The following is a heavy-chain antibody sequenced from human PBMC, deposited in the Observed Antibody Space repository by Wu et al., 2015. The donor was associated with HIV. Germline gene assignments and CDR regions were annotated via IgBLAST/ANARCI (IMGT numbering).Heavy chain of an antibody. J-gene: IGHJ4*02. CDR2: MNPNTGNR. CDR1: GGTFSSYA. D-gene: IGHD3-10*01. V-gene: IGHV1-8*01. CDR3: ARGRSYYGSGSYSDY. Sequence: QVQLVQSGAEVKKPGSSVKVSCKASGGTFSSYAISWVRQAPGQGLEWMGWMNPNTGNRVYAQKFVGRVTFTRNTSIGTAYMELSSLRSEDTAVYYCARGRSYYGSGSYSDYWGQGTLVTVSS.